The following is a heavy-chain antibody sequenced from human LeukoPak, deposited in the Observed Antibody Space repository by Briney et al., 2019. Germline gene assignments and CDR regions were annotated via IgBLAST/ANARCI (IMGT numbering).Heavy chain of an antibody. D-gene: IGHD3-3*01. Sequence: GESLKISCKGSGYSFTSYWIGWVRQMPGKGLEWMGIIYPGDSDTRYSPSFQGQVTISADESISTAYLQWSSLKASDTAMYYCARRYYDFWSGPDAYLNDAFDIWGQGTMVTVSS. CDR3: ARRYYDFWSGPDAYLNDAFDI. V-gene: IGHV5-51*01. CDR2: IYPGDSDT. J-gene: IGHJ3*02. CDR1: GYSFTSYW.